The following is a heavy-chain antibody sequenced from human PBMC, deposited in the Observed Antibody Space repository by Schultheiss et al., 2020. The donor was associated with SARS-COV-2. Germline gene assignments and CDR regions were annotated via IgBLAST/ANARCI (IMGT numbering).Heavy chain of an antibody. V-gene: IGHV3-23*01. CDR2: ISGSGGST. D-gene: IGHD3-3*01. CDR1: GFTFSSYG. CDR3: AKDSWAYYDFWSGYYTGGDY. J-gene: IGHJ4*02. Sequence: GGSLRLSCAASGFTFSSYGMHWVRQAPGKGLEWVSAISGSGGSTYYADSVKGRFTISRDNSKNTLYLQMNSLRAEDTAVYYCAKDSWAYYDFWSGYYTGGDYWGQGTLVTVSS.